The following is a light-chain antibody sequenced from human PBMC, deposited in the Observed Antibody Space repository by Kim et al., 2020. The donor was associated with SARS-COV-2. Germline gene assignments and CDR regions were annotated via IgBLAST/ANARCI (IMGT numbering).Light chain of an antibody. CDR1: SLINYF. J-gene: IGLJ3*02. CDR3: NSRDGSTRM. Sequence: SVALGQTVRITCQGDSLINYFANWYQQKPGQAPILVIYGQNNRPSGIPDRFSGSSSGTTASLTITGAQAEDEADYYCNSRDGSTRMFGGGTQLTVL. CDR2: GQN. V-gene: IGLV3-19*01.